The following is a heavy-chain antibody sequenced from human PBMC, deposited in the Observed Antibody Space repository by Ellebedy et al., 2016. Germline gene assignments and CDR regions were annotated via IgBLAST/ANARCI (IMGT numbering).Heavy chain of an antibody. D-gene: IGHD5-24*01. CDR3: AKDTADGTYYLDF. Sequence: GGSLRLSCADPGVIVSSNYMSWVRQAPGRGLEWVSSISGTGVRTYYADSAKGRFTISRDNSKNTVSLQMSSLRAEDTAVYYCAKDTADGTYYLDFWGQGTLVTVSS. CDR2: ISGTGVRT. V-gene: IGHV3-23*01. CDR1: GVIVSSNY. J-gene: IGHJ4*02.